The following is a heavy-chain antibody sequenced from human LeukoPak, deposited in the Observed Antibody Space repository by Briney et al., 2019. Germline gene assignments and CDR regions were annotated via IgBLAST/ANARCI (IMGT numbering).Heavy chain of an antibody. CDR1: GGSFSGYY. CDR2: IYYSGST. V-gene: IGHV4-59*01. J-gene: IGHJ3*02. D-gene: IGHD4-17*01. Sequence: SETLSLTCAVYGGSFSGYYWSWIRQPPGKGLEWIGYIYYSGSTNYNPSLKSRVTISVDTSKNQFSLKLSSVTAADTAVYYCARADGDYTSAFDIWGQGTMVTVSS. CDR3: ARADGDYTSAFDI.